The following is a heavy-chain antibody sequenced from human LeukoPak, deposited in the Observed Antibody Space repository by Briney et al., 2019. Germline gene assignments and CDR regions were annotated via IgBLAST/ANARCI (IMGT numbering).Heavy chain of an antibody. CDR3: ARGGGHSSSWGAFDI. CDR1: GFTFSSYE. D-gene: IGHD6-13*01. CDR2: ISSSGSTI. Sequence: GGSLRLSCAASGFTFSSYEMNWVRQAPGKGLEWVSYISSSGSTIYYADSVKGRFTISRDNAKNPLYLQMNSLRAEDTAVYYCARGGGHSSSWGAFDIWGQGTMVTVSS. J-gene: IGHJ3*02. V-gene: IGHV3-48*03.